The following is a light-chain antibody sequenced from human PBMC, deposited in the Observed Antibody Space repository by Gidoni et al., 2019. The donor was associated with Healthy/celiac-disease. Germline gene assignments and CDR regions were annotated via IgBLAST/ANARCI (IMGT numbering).Light chain of an antibody. V-gene: IGKV3-15*01. CDR3: QQYNNWPPLT. J-gene: IGKJ4*01. CDR1: QSINSS. CDR2: GAS. Sequence: EIVMTPSPATLSVSPGESATLPCRASQSINSSLAWYQQKPGQAPRLLIYGASTRATGIPARFSGSGSGTEFTLTISSLQSEDFAVYYCQQYNNWPPLTFGGGTKVEIK.